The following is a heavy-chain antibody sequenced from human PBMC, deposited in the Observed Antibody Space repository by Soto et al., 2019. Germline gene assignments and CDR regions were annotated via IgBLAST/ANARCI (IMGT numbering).Heavy chain of an antibody. CDR3: VRGVWLHFDP. CDR1: GFTFSTYA. CDR2: ISGSGNKT. D-gene: IGHD2-21*01. V-gene: IGHV3-23*01. J-gene: IGHJ5*02. Sequence: LRLSCTGSGFTFSTYAMSWVRQAPGKGLEWVSAISGSGNKTFYADSVKGRFTISRDNSMNTLHLHMSSLRVEDTAVYYCVRGVWLHFDPWGQGTLVTVSS.